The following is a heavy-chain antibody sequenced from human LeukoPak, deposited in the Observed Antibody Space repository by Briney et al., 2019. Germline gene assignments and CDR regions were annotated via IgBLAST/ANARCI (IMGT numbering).Heavy chain of an antibody. V-gene: IGHV4-39*07. J-gene: IGHJ5*02. CDR2: IYYSGST. CDR1: GGSISSSSYY. D-gene: IGHD1-26*01. Sequence: PSETLSLTCTVSGGSISSSSYYWGWIRQPPGKGLEWIGSIYYSGSTNYNPSLKSRVTISVDTSKNQFSLKLSSVTPEDTAVYYCASGTYYRGFDAWGQGTLVTVSS. CDR3: ASGTYYRGFDA.